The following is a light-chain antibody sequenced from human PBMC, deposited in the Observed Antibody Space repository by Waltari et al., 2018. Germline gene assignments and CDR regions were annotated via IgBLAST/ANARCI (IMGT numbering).Light chain of an antibody. V-gene: IGKV3-11*01. CDR3: QQRGNWPPT. J-gene: IGKJ5*01. CDR1: LSVSNY. Sequence: EIVLTQSPATLSLSPGERATLSCRASLSVSNYLAWYQQKPGQAPRLLIYDASNRATGIPARFSGSGSGTDFTLTISSLEPEDFAVYYCQQRGNWPPTFGQGTRLEIK. CDR2: DAS.